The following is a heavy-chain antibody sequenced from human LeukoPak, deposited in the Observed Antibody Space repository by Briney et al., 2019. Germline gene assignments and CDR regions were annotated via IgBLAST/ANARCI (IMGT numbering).Heavy chain of an antibody. D-gene: IGHD2-8*01. Sequence: SETLSLTCAVYGGSFSGYYWSWIRQPPGKGLEWIGEINHSGSTNYNPSLKSRVTISVDKSKNQFSLKLSSVTAADTAVYYCARVTIVLMVYASTRWFDPWGQGTLVTVSS. CDR2: INHSGST. CDR3: ARVTIVLMVYASTRWFDP. J-gene: IGHJ5*02. V-gene: IGHV4-34*01. CDR1: GGSFSGYY.